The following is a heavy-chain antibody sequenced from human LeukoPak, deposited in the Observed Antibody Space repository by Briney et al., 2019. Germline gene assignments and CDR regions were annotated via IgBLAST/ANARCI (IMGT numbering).Heavy chain of an antibody. CDR3: ARARSYYYDSSGSS. J-gene: IGHJ5*02. V-gene: IGHV3-7*03. CDR2: IKQDGSEK. Sequence: GGTLRLSCAASGFTFSSYWMSWVRQAPGKGLEWVANIKQDGSEKYYVDSVKGRFTISRDNAKNSLYLQMNSLRAEDTAVYYCARARSYYYDSSGSSWGQGTLVTVSS. CDR1: GFTFSSYW. D-gene: IGHD3-22*01.